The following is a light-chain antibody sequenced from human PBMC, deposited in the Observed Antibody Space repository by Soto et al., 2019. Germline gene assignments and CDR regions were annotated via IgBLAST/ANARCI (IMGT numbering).Light chain of an antibody. Sequence: DIQMTQSPSSLSASVGDRVTITCLASQDIRDDLNWYQQKPGKAPTLLIYDASDVVTGVPSRFSGSGSGTEFILTITSLQPEDLATYYCQQFHNLPLTFGGGTKVEIK. V-gene: IGKV1-33*01. J-gene: IGKJ4*01. CDR1: QDIRDD. CDR3: QQFHNLPLT. CDR2: DAS.